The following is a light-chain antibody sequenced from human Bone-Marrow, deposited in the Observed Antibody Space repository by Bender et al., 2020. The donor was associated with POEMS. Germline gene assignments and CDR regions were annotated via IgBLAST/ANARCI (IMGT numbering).Light chain of an antibody. CDR1: DMESKI. CDR3: QVWDSSTDHRV. Sequence: SYVLTQPPSVSVAPGQTARITCGGLDMESKIVHWYQQKSGQAPVVVVYDDSDRPSGIPERCSGSNSGNTATLTISRVEAGDEADYYCQVWDSSTDHRVFGTGSKVTVL. J-gene: IGLJ1*01. V-gene: IGLV3-21*02. CDR2: DDS.